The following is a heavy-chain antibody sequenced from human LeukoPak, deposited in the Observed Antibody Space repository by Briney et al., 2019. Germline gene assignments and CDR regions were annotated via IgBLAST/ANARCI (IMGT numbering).Heavy chain of an antibody. CDR1: GFTFGNFG. CDR2: ISSSGSTI. D-gene: IGHD3-22*01. J-gene: IGHJ5*02. CDR3: ARMYYYDPAWFDP. V-gene: IGHV3-48*04. Sequence: PGGSLRLSCVTSGFTFGNFGMHWVRQAPGKGLEWVSYISSSGSTIYYADSVKGRFTISRDNAKNSLYLQMNSLRAEDTAVYYCARMYYYDPAWFDPWGQGTLVTVSS.